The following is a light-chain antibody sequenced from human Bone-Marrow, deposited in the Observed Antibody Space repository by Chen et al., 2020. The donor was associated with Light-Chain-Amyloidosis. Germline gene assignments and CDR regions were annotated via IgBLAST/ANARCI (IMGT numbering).Light chain of an antibody. CDR2: GAS. Sequence: NVLTQSPGTLSLSPWERATLSCRASQSVSSSYLVWYQQKPGQAPKLLIYGASNRATGIPDRFSGSGSGTHFTLTISRLEPEDVAVYYCQQYDTSRQWAFGQGTKVEIK. CDR1: QSVSSSY. J-gene: IGKJ1*01. V-gene: IGKV3-20*01. CDR3: QQYDTSRQWA.